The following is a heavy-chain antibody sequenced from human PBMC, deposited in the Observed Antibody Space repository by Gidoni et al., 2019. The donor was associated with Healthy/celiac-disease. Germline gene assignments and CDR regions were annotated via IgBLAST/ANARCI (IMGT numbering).Heavy chain of an antibody. V-gene: IGHV3-9*01. CDR1: GFTFDEYA. CDR3: AKGKGKSGRAGYYYYGMDV. J-gene: IGHJ6*02. Sequence: EVQLVESGGGLVPPGRSLRLSCAASGFTFDEYALHWVRPAPGKGLGWVSGISWNSGSIGYADSVKGRFTISRDNAKNSLYLQMNSLRAEDTALYYCAKGKGKSGRAGYYYYGMDVWGQGTTVTVSS. D-gene: IGHD3-3*01. CDR2: ISWNSGSI.